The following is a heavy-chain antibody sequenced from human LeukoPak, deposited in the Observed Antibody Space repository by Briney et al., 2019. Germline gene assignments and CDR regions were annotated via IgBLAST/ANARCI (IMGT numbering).Heavy chain of an antibody. CDR1: GYTFTDYY. Sequence: ASVKVSCKAAGYTFTDYYLHWVRQAPGQGLEWMGWISPNTGDTNYAQKFQGRVTMTRDTSISTAYMELSSLRSDDTAVYYCASPRYNWNYPDVWGEGTTVTVSS. J-gene: IGHJ6*03. CDR2: ISPNTGDT. V-gene: IGHV1-2*02. D-gene: IGHD1-20*01. CDR3: ASPRYNWNYPDV.